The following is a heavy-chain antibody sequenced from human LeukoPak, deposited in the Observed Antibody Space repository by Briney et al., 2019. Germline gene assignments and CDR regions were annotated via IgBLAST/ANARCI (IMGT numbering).Heavy chain of an antibody. CDR3: ARAGIVVAPAPYYFDY. CDR2: ISYDGSNK. J-gene: IGHJ4*02. CDR1: GFTFSSYA. D-gene: IGHD1-26*01. Sequence: GGSLTLSCASSGFTFSSYAMHWVRQAPGKGLEWGAVISYDGSNKYYSDSVRGRFTISRDNSKNTLYLQMNSLRAEDTAVYYCARAGIVVAPAPYYFDYWGQGTLVTVSS. V-gene: IGHV3-30*04.